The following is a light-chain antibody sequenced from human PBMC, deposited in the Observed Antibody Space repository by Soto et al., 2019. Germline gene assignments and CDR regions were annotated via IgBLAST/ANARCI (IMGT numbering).Light chain of an antibody. V-gene: IGKV1-39*01. CDR2: AAS. CDR3: QQSYITPQT. J-gene: IGKJ1*01. CDR1: QSISSY. Sequence: DIQVTQSPSSLSASVGDRVTITCRASQSISSYLNWYQQKPGKAPNLLIYAASSLQSGVPSRFSGSGSGTDFTLSISSLQPEDFATYFCQQSYITPQTFGQGTKVDIK.